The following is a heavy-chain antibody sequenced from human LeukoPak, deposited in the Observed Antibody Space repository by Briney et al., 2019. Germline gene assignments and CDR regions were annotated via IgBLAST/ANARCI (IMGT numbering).Heavy chain of an antibody. CDR3: ARRGRLQSGWLWHGMDV. J-gene: IGHJ6*02. CDR2: IYPGDSDT. V-gene: IGHV5-51*01. CDR1: GYSFTSYW. Sequence: GESLKISCKGSGYSFTSYWIGWVRQMPGKGLEWMGIIYPGDSDTRYSPSFQGQVTISADKSIGTAYLQWSSLKASDTAMYYCARRGRLQSGWLWHGMDVWGQGTTVTVSS. D-gene: IGHD5-24*01.